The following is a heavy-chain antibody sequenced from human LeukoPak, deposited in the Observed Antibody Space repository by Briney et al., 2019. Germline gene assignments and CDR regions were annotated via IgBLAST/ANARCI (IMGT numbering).Heavy chain of an antibody. D-gene: IGHD5-24*01. CDR3: AKGRGWLQFFDY. Sequence: GGSLRLSCAASGFTFSNAWMNWVRQAPGKGLEWVSTISGSGGSTYNADSVKGRFTIARDNSKNTLYLQMNSLRAEDTAVYFCAKGRGWLQFFDYWGQGTLVTVSS. CDR1: GFTFSNAW. CDR2: ISGSGGST. J-gene: IGHJ4*02. V-gene: IGHV3-23*01.